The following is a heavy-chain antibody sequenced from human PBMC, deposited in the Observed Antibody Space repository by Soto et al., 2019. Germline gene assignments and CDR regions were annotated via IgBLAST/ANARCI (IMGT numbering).Heavy chain of an antibody. CDR1: GFIFSAYN. V-gene: IGHV3-48*02. CDR2: ISTSSRTI. D-gene: IGHD6-13*01. J-gene: IGHJ4*02. Sequence: GGSLRLSCAASGFIFSAYNINWVRQAPGKGLEWISYISTSSRTIYYADSVKGRFTISRDNARNSVYLQMNSLRDEDTAVYYCAREIAEADFDYWGQGALVTVSS. CDR3: AREIAEADFDY.